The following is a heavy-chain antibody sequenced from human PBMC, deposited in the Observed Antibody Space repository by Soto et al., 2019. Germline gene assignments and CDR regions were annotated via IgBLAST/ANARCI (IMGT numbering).Heavy chain of an antibody. CDR1: GYSFTSYW. CDR3: ARHKRGSSPVLHGMDV. Sequence: GESLKISCKGSGYSFTSYWIGWVRQMPGKGLEWMGIIYPGDSDTRYSPSFQGQVTISADKSISTAYLQWSSLKASDTAMYYCARHKRGSSPVLHGMDVWGQGTTVTVSS. V-gene: IGHV5-51*01. D-gene: IGHD6-6*01. J-gene: IGHJ6*02. CDR2: IYPGDSDT.